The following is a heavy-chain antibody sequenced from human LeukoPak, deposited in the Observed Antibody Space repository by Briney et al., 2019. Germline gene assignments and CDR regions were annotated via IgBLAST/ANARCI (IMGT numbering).Heavy chain of an antibody. J-gene: IGHJ3*02. CDR1: GGTFSSYA. D-gene: IGHD3-3*01. Sequence: SVKVSCKASGGTFSSYAISWVRQAPGQGLEWMGGIIPIFGTANYAQKFQGRVTITADESTSTAYMELSSLRSEDTAVYYCARGAITIFGVVIIESAFDIWGQGTMVTVSS. CDR3: ARGAITIFGVVIIESAFDI. CDR2: IIPIFGTA. V-gene: IGHV1-69*13.